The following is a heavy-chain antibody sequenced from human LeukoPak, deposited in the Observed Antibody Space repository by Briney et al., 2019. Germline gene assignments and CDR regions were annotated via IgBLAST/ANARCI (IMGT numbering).Heavy chain of an antibody. CDR1: GYTFTSYG. D-gene: IGHD4/OR15-4a*01. V-gene: IGHV1-18*01. CDR3: ASGAQTSSAYYYYYYYMDV. Sequence: ASVKVSCKASGYTFTSYGISWVRQAPGQGLDWMGWISAYNGNTNYAQKLQGRVTMTTDTSTSTAYMELRSLRSDDTAVYYCASGAQTSSAYYYYYYYMDVWGKGTTVTVSS. CDR2: ISAYNGNT. J-gene: IGHJ6*03.